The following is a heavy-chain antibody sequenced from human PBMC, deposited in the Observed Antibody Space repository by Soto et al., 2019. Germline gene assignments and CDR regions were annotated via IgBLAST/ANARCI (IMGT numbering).Heavy chain of an antibody. CDR2: INPNSGGT. CDR1: GYTFTGYY. Sequence: ASVKVSCKASGYTFTGYYMHWVRQAPGQGLEWMGWINPNSGGTNYAQKFQGWVTMTRDTSISTAYMELSRLRSDDTAVYYCARTSAGSGDYVWGSYRYDRNWYFDLWGRGTLVTVSS. D-gene: IGHD3-16*02. J-gene: IGHJ2*01. V-gene: IGHV1-2*04. CDR3: ARTSAGSGDYVWGSYRYDRNWYFDL.